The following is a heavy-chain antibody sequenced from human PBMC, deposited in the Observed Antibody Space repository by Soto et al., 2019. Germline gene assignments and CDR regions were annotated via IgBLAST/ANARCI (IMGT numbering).Heavy chain of an antibody. D-gene: IGHD3-10*01. V-gene: IGHV1-69*01. Sequence: QVQLVQSGAEVKKPGSSVKVSCKASGGTSNNNANSWVRQAPGQGLEWMGGIVPVFGTANYAQKFRGRVRITADDSTRTLNMELSSLRSDDTAVYYCATLQGSGTYYDDDYWCQGTLVTVSS. J-gene: IGHJ4*02. CDR1: GGTSNNNA. CDR2: IVPVFGTA. CDR3: ATLQGSGTYYDDDY.